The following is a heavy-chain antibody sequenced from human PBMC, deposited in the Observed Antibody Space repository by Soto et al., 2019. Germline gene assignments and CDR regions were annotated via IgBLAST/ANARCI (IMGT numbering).Heavy chain of an antibody. J-gene: IGHJ6*03. CDR2: IKQDGSEK. D-gene: IGHD2-15*01. CDR1: GFTFSSHW. Sequence: PGGSLRLSCAASGFTFSSHWMSWVRQAPGKGLEWVANIKQDGSEKYYVDSVKGRFTISRDNAKNSLYLQMNSLRAEDTAVYYCARAVNAECSGGSCYSDYYYYYMDVWGKGTTVTVSS. CDR3: ARAVNAECSGGSCYSDYYYYYMDV. V-gene: IGHV3-7*01.